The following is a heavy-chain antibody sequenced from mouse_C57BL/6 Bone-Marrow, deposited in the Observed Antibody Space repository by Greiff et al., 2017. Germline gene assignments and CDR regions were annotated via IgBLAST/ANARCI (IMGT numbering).Heavy chain of an antibody. J-gene: IGHJ1*03. CDR1: GFNIKDDY. CDR2: IDPENGDT. CDR3: IIYYDYFHWYFDV. D-gene: IGHD2-4*01. V-gene: IGHV14-4*01. Sequence: EVKLQESGAELVRPGASVKLSCTASGFNIKDDYMHWVKQRPEQGLEWIGWIDPENGDTEYASKFQGKATITADTSSNTAYLQLSSLTSEDTAVYYCIIYYDYFHWYFDVWGTGTTVTVSS.